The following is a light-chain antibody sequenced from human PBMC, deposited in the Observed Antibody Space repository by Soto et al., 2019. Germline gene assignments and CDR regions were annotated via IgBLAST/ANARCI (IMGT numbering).Light chain of an antibody. CDR1: QGIRNY. V-gene: IGKV1-9*01. CDR3: QYLNSFPLT. J-gene: IGKJ4*01. Sequence: IQLTPSPSSLSASVGDRATIPCRASQGIRNYLAWYQQKPGKAPNLLIYLASTLQGGVPSRFSGSGSGADFSLTISSLQPEDVATYYCQYLNSFPLTFGGGTKVDI. CDR2: LAS.